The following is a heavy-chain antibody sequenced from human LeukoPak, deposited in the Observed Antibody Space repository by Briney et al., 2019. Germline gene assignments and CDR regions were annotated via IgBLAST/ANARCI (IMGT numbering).Heavy chain of an antibody. CDR2: MNPNSGNT. D-gene: IGHD6-13*01. J-gene: IGHJ6*02. V-gene: IGHV1-8*01. CDR1: GYTFTSYD. CDR3: ASTHVIAAAGTGYYYYGMDV. Sequence: ASVKVSCKASGYTFTSYDINWVRQATGQGLEWMGWMNPNSGNTGYAQKFQGRVTITRDTSASTAYMELSSLRSEDTAVYYCASTHVIAAAGTGYYYYGMDVWGQGTTVTVSS.